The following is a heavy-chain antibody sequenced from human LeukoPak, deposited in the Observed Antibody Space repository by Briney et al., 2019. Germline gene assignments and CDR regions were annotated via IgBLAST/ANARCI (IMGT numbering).Heavy chain of an antibody. CDR1: GYSFTNYA. V-gene: IGHV7-4-1*02. D-gene: IGHD3-16*02. Sequence: ASVKVFCKASGYSFTNYAMNWVRQAPGQGLEFMGWIHPSTGNPAYAQGFSGRFVFSLDTSVTTTYLQITDLKPEDTAVYFCARALDSLGGLSLPDYWGQGTLVTVSS. CDR3: ARALDSLGGLSLPDY. J-gene: IGHJ4*02. CDR2: IHPSTGNP.